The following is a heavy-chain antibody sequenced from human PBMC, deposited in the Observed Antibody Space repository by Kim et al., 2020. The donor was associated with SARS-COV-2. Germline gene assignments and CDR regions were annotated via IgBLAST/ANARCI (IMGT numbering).Heavy chain of an antibody. CDR3: AKDLVYCGTASCYRY. CDR2: TSYDGTNK. CDR1: GFTFSSYS. D-gene: IGHD2-2*01. Sequence: GGSLRLSCAASGFTFSSYSMHWVRQAPGKGLEWVAVTSYDGTNKNYADFVKGRVTISRDNSKNTVYLQWNSLRPEDTAVYYCAKDLVYCGTASCYRY. V-gene: IGHV3-30*18. J-gene: IGHJ4*03.